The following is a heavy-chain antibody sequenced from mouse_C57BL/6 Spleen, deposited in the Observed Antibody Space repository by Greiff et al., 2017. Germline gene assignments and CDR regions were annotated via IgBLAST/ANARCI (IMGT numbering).Heavy chain of an antibody. Sequence: VQLQQSGPELVKPGASVKISCKASGYSFTGYYMNWVKQSPEKSLEWIGEINPSTGGTTYNQKFKAKATLTVDKSSSTAYMQLKSLTSEDSAVYYCANYYGSSYAYFEYWGQGTTLTVSS. D-gene: IGHD1-1*01. CDR2: INPSTGGT. CDR1: GYSFTGYY. CDR3: ANYYGSSYAYFEY. J-gene: IGHJ2*01. V-gene: IGHV1-42*01.